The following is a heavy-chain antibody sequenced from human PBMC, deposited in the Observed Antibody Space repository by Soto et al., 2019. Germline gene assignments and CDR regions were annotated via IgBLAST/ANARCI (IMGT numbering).Heavy chain of an antibody. CDR1: EGTFDSYA. D-gene: IGHD6-13*01. V-gene: IGHV1-69*01. CDR2: IIPYYNTL. Sequence: QAQVVQSGAEVRKPGSSVKLSCKASEGTFDSYAIAWVRQAPGQGLEWMGGIIPYYNTLNYAQKFQDRVTITADDSTNTVYMELSSLRSDDTAVYFCASGASRWYPYFFDSWAQGTLVTVSS. J-gene: IGHJ4*02. CDR3: ASGASRWYPYFFDS.